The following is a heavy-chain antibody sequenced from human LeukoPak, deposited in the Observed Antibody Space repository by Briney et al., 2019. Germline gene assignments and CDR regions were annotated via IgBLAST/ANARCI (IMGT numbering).Heavy chain of an antibody. J-gene: IGHJ4*02. CDR3: ASSERSFGVVITAPIDY. CDR2: INPSGGST. V-gene: IGHV1-46*01. D-gene: IGHD3-3*01. Sequence: ASVKVSCKASGYTFTSYYMHWVRQAPGQGLEWMGIINPSGGSTSYAQKFQGRVTITADESTSTAYMELSSLRSEDTAVYYCASSERSFGVVITAPIDYWGQGTLVTVSS. CDR1: GYTFTSYY.